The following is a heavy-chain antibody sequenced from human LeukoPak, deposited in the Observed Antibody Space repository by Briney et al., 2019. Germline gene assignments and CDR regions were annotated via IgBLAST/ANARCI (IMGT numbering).Heavy chain of an antibody. D-gene: IGHD2-2*01. V-gene: IGHV1-69*05. CDR2: IIPIFGTA. Sequence: GASVKVSCKASGGTFSSYAISWVRQAPGQGLEWMGGIIPIFGTANYAQKFQGRVTITTDESTSTAYMELSSLRSEDTAVYYCAREVPAANYYYYMDVWGKETTVTVSS. CDR3: AREVPAANYYYYMDV. CDR1: GGTFSSYA. J-gene: IGHJ6*03.